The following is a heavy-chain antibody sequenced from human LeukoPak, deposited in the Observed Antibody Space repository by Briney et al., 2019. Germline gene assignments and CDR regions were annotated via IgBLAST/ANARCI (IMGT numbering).Heavy chain of an antibody. CDR1: GGSISSYY. Sequence: PSETLSLTCTVSGGSISSYYWSWIRQPAGKGLEWIGRIYTSGSTNYNPSLKSRVTMSVDTSKNQFSLKLSSVTAADTAVYYCARERGDLIRYSSSWYDCWGQGTLVTVSS. CDR2: IYTSGST. J-gene: IGHJ5*01. D-gene: IGHD6-13*01. V-gene: IGHV4-4*07. CDR3: ARERGDLIRYSSSWYDC.